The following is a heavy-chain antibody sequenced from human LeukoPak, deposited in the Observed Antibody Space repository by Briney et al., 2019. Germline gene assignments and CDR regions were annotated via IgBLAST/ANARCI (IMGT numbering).Heavy chain of an antibody. D-gene: IGHD1-14*01. CDR1: GFTFSNYW. J-gene: IGHJ4*02. CDR2: IKWDGSEK. V-gene: IGHV3-7*01. CDR3: TRNTGAD. Sequence: PGGSLRLSCTASGFTFSNYWMSWIRQAPGKGLEWVANIKWDGSEKYYVDSVKGRFTISRDNAKNSLYLQMSSLRAGDTAVYYCTRNTGADWGRGTLVTVSS.